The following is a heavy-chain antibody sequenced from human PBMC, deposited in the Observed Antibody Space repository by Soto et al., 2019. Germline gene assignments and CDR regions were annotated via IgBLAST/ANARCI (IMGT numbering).Heavy chain of an antibody. CDR1: GFTFSSYW. J-gene: IGHJ4*02. CDR2: INSDGSST. CDR3: ARANYDYVWGSYRYSPFFDY. Sequence: GGSLRLSCAASGFTFSSYWMHWVRQAPGKGLVWVSRINSDGSSTSYADSVKGRFTISRDNAKNTLYLQMNSLRAEDTAVYYCARANYDYVWGSYRYSPFFDYWGQGTLVTV. D-gene: IGHD3-16*02. V-gene: IGHV3-74*01.